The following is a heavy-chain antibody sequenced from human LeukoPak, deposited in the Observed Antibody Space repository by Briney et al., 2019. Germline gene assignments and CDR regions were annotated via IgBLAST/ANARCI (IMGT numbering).Heavy chain of an antibody. J-gene: IGHJ4*02. CDR3: AKETARGSNPFDY. Sequence: GGSLRLSCAASGLTFSSYAMSWVRQAPGKGLEWVAAISITGGSTYYADSVKGRFTIARDNSKNTMYLEMNSLRVEDTAVYYCAKETARGSNPFDYWGQGTLVTVSS. V-gene: IGHV3-23*01. CDR2: ISITGGST. D-gene: IGHD1-26*01. CDR1: GLTFSSYA.